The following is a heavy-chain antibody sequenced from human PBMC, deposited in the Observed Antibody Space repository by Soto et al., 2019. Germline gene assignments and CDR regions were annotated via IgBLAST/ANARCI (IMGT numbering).Heavy chain of an antibody. CDR2: ISAYNGNT. CDR3: ARDLPQEISFHWFDP. CDR1: GYTFTSYG. D-gene: IGHD3-16*01. J-gene: IGHJ5*02. V-gene: IGHV1-18*01. Sequence: QVQLVQSGAEVKKPGASVKVSCKASGYTFTSYGISWVRQAPGQGLEWMGWISAYNGNTNYAQKLQGRVTMTTDTATSTAYMELRSLRSDDTAVYYCARDLPQEISFHWFDPWGQGTLVTVSS.